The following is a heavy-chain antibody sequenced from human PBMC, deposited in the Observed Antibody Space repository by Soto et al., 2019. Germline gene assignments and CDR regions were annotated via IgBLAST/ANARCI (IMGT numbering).Heavy chain of an antibody. J-gene: IGHJ6*04. D-gene: IGHD5-12*01. V-gene: IGHV4-59*01. CDR2: IYYSGST. CDR3: ARGRSGYDYSYYYGRDV. Sequence: SETLSLTCTVSGGSISSYYWSWIRQPPGKGLEWIGYIYYSGSTNYNPFPKSRVTISVDTSKNQFSLKLSSVTASDTAVYYCARGRSGYDYSYYYGRDVWDKRTTVTVSS. CDR1: GGSISSYY.